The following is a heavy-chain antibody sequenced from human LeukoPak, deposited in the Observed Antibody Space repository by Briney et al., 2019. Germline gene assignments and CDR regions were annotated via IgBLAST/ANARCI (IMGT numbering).Heavy chain of an antibody. D-gene: IGHD3-10*01. V-gene: IGHV3-74*01. CDR2: INSDGSST. CDR3: ARAHPVRGQD. CDR1: GFTINNNA. Sequence: GGSLRLSCAASGFTINNNAMTWVRQAPGKGLVWVSRINSDGSSTNYADSVKGRFTISRDNAKNTLYLHMNSLRAEDTAVYYCARAHPVRGQDWGQGTLVTVSS. J-gene: IGHJ4*02.